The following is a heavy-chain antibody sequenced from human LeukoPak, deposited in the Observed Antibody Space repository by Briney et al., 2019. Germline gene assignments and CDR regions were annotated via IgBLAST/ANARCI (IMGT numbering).Heavy chain of an antibody. V-gene: IGHV4-39*01. Sequence: SETLSLTCTVSGGSIRSSSYYWGWIRQPPGKGLEWIGSIYYSGSTYYNASLKSRGTISVDTSKNQFSLKLNSVTAADTALYYCARAVGVGRGTYFDLWGRGTLVTVSS. CDR3: ARAVGVGRGTYFDL. CDR1: GGSIRSSSYY. CDR2: IYYSGST. J-gene: IGHJ2*01. D-gene: IGHD1-1*01.